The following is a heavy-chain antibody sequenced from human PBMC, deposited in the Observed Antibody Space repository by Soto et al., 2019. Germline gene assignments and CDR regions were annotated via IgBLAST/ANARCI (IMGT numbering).Heavy chain of an antibody. CDR1: GYTFTAYA. CDR2: INAGNVNT. Sequence: QVQLVQSGAEEKKPGASVKVSCKASGYTFTAYAMHWVRQAPGQRLEWMGLINAGNVNTKYSQKFQGRVTITRDTSASTADRELSSLRSEDTAVYYCARAVAVPADFDYWGQGTLVTVSS. J-gene: IGHJ4*02. D-gene: IGHD6-19*01. V-gene: IGHV1-3*05. CDR3: ARAVAVPADFDY.